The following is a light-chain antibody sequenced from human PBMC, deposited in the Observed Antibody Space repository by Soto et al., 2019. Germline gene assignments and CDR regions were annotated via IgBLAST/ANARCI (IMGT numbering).Light chain of an antibody. Sequence: DIVMTQSPDSLAVSLGERATITCKSSQPIFDSFTKKNSLAWYQVRPGQPPKGLIYWVSTRESGVPDRLTGSGAGTEFTLIISNLQAEDVALYYCQQYYHTPWTCGRGTKVEIK. CDR2: WVS. CDR3: QQYYHTPWT. CDR1: QPIFDSFTKKNS. V-gene: IGKV4-1*01. J-gene: IGKJ1*01.